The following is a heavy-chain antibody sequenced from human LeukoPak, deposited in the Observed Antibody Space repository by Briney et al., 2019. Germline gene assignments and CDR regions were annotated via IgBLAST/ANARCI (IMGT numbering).Heavy chain of an antibody. CDR2: IYATGST. V-gene: IGHV4-4*07. D-gene: IGHD2-15*01. CDR3: ARGRYCSADICSGGDAFDI. CDR1: GGSISSYY. J-gene: IGHJ3*02. Sequence: SETLSLTCTVSGGSISSYYWSWIRQPAGEGLEWIGRIYATGSTNHNPSLKSRVTMSVDTSKNQFSLKLSSVTAADTAVYYCARGRYCSADICSGGDAFDIWGQGTMVSVSS.